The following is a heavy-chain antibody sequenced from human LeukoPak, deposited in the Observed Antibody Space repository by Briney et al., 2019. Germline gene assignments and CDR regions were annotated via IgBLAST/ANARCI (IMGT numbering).Heavy chain of an antibody. V-gene: IGHV3-7*01. CDR2: IKEDGSEK. J-gene: IGHJ4*02. CDR1: GLTFSSYW. Sequence: PGGSLRLSCAASGLTFSSYWMTWVRQAPGKGLEWVANIKEDGSEKYYVDSVKGRFTISRDNAKKSLYLQMNSLRAEDTAVYYCARRPGGYYDSTSPTFDYWGQGTLVTVSS. CDR3: ARRPGGYYDSTSPTFDY. D-gene: IGHD3-22*01.